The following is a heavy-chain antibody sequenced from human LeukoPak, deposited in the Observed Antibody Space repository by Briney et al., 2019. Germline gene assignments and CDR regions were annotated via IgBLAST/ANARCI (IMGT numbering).Heavy chain of an antibody. J-gene: IGHJ4*02. Sequence: ASVKVSCKASGYTFTSYYMHWVRPAPGQGREWVGIINPSGGSTSYAQKCQGRVTMTRDTSTSTVYMELSSLRSEDTAVYYCARDRRSTAPTYGSGGSCYLGEVYYFDYWGQGTLVTVSS. V-gene: IGHV1-46*01. CDR1: GYTFTSYY. CDR3: ARDRRSTAPTYGSGGSCYLGEVYYFDY. D-gene: IGHD2-15*01. CDR2: INPSGGST.